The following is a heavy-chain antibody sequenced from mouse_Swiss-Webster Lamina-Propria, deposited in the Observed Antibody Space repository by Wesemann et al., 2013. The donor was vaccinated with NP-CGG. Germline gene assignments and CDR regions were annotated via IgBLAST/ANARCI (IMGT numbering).Heavy chain of an antibody. Sequence: NGATSYNQKFKGKATFTVDTSSSTAYMQFNSLTSEDSAVYYCARSGGALITTATDYAMDYWGQGTSVTVSS. J-gene: IGHJ4*01. V-gene: IGHV1S34*01. D-gene: IGHD1-2*01. CDR2: NGAT. CDR3: ARSGGALITTATDYAMDY.